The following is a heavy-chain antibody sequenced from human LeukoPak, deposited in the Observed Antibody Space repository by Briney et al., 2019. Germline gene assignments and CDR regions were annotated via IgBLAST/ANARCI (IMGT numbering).Heavy chain of an antibody. CDR1: GGSISSYY. D-gene: IGHD4-17*01. CDR2: IYYSGST. CDR3: AREDYGDSLDAFDI. Sequence: SETLSLTCTVSGGSISSYYWSWIRQPPGKGLEWIGYIYYSGSTYYNPSLKSRVTISVDTSKNQFSLKLSSVTAADTAVYYCAREDYGDSLDAFDIWGQGTMVTVSS. J-gene: IGHJ3*02. V-gene: IGHV4-59*08.